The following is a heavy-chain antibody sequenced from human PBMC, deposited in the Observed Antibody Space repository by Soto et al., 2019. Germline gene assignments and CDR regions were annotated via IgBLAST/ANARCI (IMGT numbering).Heavy chain of an antibody. Sequence: QVTLKESGPVLVKPTETLTLTCTVSGFSLSNTRMGVSWIRQPPGKALEWLAHIVSNDEKSYSTSRKSRLTISKYTSKSQVVLTMTNMDPVDTATYYWALINCISTTCYGDFDYYYGMDVWGRGTTVTVSS. CDR3: ALINCISTTCYGDFDYYYGMDV. V-gene: IGHV2-26*01. CDR2: IVSNDEK. CDR1: GFSLSNTRMG. J-gene: IGHJ6*02. D-gene: IGHD2-2*01.